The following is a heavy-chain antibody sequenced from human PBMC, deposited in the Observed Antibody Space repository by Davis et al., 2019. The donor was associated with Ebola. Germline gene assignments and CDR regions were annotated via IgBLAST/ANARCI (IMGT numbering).Heavy chain of an antibody. J-gene: IGHJ6*04. CDR2: ISYDGSNE. Sequence: PGGSLRLSCAASGFTFSTYGMHWVRQAPGKGLEWVAVISYDGSNEYYADSVKGRFTISRDNSKNTLYLQMNSLRAEDTAVYYCAKDSYGGGEGMDVWGKGTTVTVSS. CDR1: GFTFSTYG. CDR3: AKDSYGGGEGMDV. V-gene: IGHV3-30*18. D-gene: IGHD3-10*01.